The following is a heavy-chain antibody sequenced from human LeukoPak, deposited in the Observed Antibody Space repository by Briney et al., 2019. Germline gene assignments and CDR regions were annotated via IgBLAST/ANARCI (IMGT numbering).Heavy chain of an antibody. CDR1: GYTFTSYY. Sequence: ASVKVSCKASGYTFTSYYMHWVRQAPGQGLEWMGIINPSGGSTSYAQKFQGRVTMTRDTSTSTVYMELSSLRSEDTAVYYCARDRGKERYSSSCGYWGQGTLVTVSS. CDR3: ARDRGKERYSSSCGY. D-gene: IGHD6-13*01. CDR2: INPSGGST. V-gene: IGHV1-46*01. J-gene: IGHJ4*02.